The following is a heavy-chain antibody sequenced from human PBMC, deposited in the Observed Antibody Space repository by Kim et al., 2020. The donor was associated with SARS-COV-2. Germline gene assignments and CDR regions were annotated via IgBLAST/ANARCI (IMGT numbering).Heavy chain of an antibody. V-gene: IGHV3-15*01. Sequence: GGSLRLSCAASGFTFSNDWMSWVRQAPGKGLEWVGRITSKTDGGTTDYSAPVKGRFTISRDDSKNTLYLQMNSLKTEDTAVYYCTHCSGGSCYSVYWGQGTLVTVSS. D-gene: IGHD2-15*01. CDR3: THCSGGSCYSVY. J-gene: IGHJ4*02. CDR2: ITSKTDGGTT. CDR1: GFTFSNDW.